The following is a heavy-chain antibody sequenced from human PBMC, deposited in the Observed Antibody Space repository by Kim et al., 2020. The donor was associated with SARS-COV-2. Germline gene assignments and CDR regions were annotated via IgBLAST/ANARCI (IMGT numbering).Heavy chain of an antibody. Sequence: VKGRFTISRDNAKNTLYLQMNSLRAEDTAVYYGAKEMGYYYGSGTGGMDVWGQGTTVTVSS. J-gene: IGHJ6*02. CDR3: AKEMGYYYGSGTGGMDV. V-gene: IGHV3-23*01. D-gene: IGHD3-10*01.